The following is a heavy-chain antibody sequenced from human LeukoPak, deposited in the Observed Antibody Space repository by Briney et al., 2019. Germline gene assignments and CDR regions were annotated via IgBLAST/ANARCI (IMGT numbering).Heavy chain of an antibody. CDR1: GYTFTSYD. J-gene: IGHJ4*02. CDR3: AKDSPPYYYDSSPPY. V-gene: IGHV1-8*03. Sequence: ASVKVSCKASGYTFTSYDINWVRQATGQGLEWMGWMNPNSGNTGYAQKFQGRVTITRNTSISTAYMELSSLRSEDTAVYYCAKDSPPYYYDSSPPYWGQGTLVTVSS. CDR2: MNPNSGNT. D-gene: IGHD3-22*01.